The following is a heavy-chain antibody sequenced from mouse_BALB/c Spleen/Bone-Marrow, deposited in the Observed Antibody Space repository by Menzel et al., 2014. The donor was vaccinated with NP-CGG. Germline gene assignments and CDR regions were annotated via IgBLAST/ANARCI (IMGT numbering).Heavy chain of an antibody. CDR2: IDPANGNT. CDR3: AGFGITKEEGYYYAMDY. V-gene: IGHV14-3*02. J-gene: IGHJ4*01. Sequence: VQLQQSGAELVKPGASVKLSCTASGFNIKDTYMHWVKQRPEQGLEWIGRIDPANGNTKYDPKFQGKATITADTSSNTACLQLSGLTSEDTAVYYCAGFGITKEEGYYYAMDYWGQGTSVTVSS. D-gene: IGHD2-4*01. CDR1: GFNIKDTY.